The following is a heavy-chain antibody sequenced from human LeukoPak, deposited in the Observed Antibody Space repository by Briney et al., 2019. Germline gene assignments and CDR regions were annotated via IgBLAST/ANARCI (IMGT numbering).Heavy chain of an antibody. CDR2: IDPTESYI. CDR1: GYSFTTYW. V-gene: IGHV5-10-1*01. J-gene: IGHJ4*02. Sequence: GESLRISCQGSGYSFTTYWITWVRQMPGKGLEWMGTIDPTESYINYSPSFQGHVVISVDKSISTAYLKWNSLKAPDTAMYYCARVETSGSRDFDLWGQGTLVTISS. D-gene: IGHD3-10*01. CDR3: ARVETSGSRDFDL.